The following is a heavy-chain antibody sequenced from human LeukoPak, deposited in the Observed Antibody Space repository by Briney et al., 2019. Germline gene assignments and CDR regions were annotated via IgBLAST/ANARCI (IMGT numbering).Heavy chain of an antibody. CDR1: AGSITSFY. V-gene: IGHV4-59*01. J-gene: IGHJ3*02. D-gene: IGHD6-19*01. Sequence: SETLSLTCSVSAGSITSFYWSWIRLPPGKGLEWIGYIFYTGSTNYNPSLKSRVTISLDKSKNQFFLKLSSVTAADTAMYYCARRTSNGWPSENAFDIWGQGTMVTVSS. CDR2: IFYTGST. CDR3: ARRTSNGWPSENAFDI.